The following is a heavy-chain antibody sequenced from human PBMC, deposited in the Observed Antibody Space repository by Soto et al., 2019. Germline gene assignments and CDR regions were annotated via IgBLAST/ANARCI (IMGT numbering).Heavy chain of an antibody. CDR1: GYSFTSYW. CDR2: IYPGDSDT. Sequence: GESLKISCKFSGYSFTSYWIGWVRQMPGKGLEWMGIIYPGDSDTRYSPSFQGHVTISADKSFTTAYLQWSSLKASDTAMYYCAQSPRLTEAFDIWGQGTRVTVSS. J-gene: IGHJ3*02. CDR3: AQSPRLTEAFDI. V-gene: IGHV5-51*01.